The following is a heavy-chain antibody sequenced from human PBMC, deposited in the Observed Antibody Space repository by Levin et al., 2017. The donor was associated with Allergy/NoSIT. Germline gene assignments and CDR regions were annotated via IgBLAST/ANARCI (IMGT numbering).Heavy chain of an antibody. D-gene: IGHD3-9*01. Sequence: ASVKVSCKASGYTFTSYAMHWVRQAPGQRLEWMGWINAGNGNTKYSQKFQGRVTITRDTSASTAYMELSSLRSEDTAVYYCARGARRGYFDWLGGSDYWGQGTLVTVSS. J-gene: IGHJ4*02. CDR2: INAGNGNT. CDR1: GYTFTSYA. CDR3: ARGARRGYFDWLGGSDY. V-gene: IGHV1-3*01.